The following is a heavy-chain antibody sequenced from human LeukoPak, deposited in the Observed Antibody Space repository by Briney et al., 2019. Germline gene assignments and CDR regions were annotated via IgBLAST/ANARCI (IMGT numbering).Heavy chain of an antibody. Sequence: GGSLRLSCAASGFTFSNHAMSWVRQAPGKGLEWVSNIRASGGATYYADSVKGRFTISRDNSKNTLYLQMNSLRAEDTAVYYCAKNRGDYDPEYFQHWGQGTLVTVSS. V-gene: IGHV3-23*01. CDR3: AKNRGDYDPEYFQH. CDR1: GFTFSNHA. D-gene: IGHD4-17*01. CDR2: IRASGGAT. J-gene: IGHJ1*01.